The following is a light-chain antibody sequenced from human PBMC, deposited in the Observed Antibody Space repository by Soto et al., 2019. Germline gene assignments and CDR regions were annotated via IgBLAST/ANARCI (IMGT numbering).Light chain of an antibody. V-gene: IGKV3-15*01. J-gene: IGKJ1*01. Sequence: EIVMTQSPATLSVSPGDRATLSCRASQSINSNLAWYQQKPGQAPRLLIFRASIRATGFPARFSGSGSGTEFNITISSLQSEDSAIYYCQQYNNWPRATFGQGTKVEIK. CDR3: QQYNNWPRAT. CDR1: QSINSN. CDR2: RAS.